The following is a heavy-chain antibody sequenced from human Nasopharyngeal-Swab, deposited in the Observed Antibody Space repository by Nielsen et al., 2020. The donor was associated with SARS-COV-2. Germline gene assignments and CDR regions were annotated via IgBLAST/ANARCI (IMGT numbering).Heavy chain of an antibody. CDR1: GFTFSSFG. CDR3: ARVGGRGTADY. Sequence: GESLKISCAASGFTFSSFGMHWVRQAPGKGLEWVAFIAHDASNEYYGDSVKGRFSISSDNSKSTLYLQMNTLGAEDTAVYYCARVGGRGTADYWGQGTLVTVSS. J-gene: IGHJ4*02. D-gene: IGHD1-7*01. CDR2: IAHDASNE. V-gene: IGHV3-30*03.